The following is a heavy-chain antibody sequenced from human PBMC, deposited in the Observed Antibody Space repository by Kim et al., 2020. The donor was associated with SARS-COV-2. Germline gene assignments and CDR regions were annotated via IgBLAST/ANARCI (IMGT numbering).Heavy chain of an antibody. CDR3: ARGFHSTWIALDY. J-gene: IGHJ4*02. V-gene: IGHV3-30*04. CDR2: ISYDGSNK. Sequence: GGSLRLSCAASGFTFSSYAMHWVRQAPGKGLEWVAVISYDGSNKYYADSVKGRFTISRDNSKNTLYLQMNSLRAEDTAVYYCARGFHSTWIALDYWGQGTLVTVSS. CDR1: GFTFSSYA. D-gene: IGHD5-12*01.